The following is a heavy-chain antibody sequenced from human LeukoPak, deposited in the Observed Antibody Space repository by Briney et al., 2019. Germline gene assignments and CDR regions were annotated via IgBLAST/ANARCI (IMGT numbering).Heavy chain of an antibody. CDR1: GFTFSSYS. D-gene: IGHD3-22*01. Sequence: GGSLRLSCAASGFTFSSYSMNWVRQAPGKGLEWVTSISSSSSYIYNADSVKGRFTISRDNSKNTLYLQMNSLRAEDTAVYYCAKDGDWYDSSGYYSYFDYWGQGTLVTVSS. CDR2: ISSSSSYI. V-gene: IGHV3-21*01. J-gene: IGHJ4*02. CDR3: AKDGDWYDSSGYYSYFDY.